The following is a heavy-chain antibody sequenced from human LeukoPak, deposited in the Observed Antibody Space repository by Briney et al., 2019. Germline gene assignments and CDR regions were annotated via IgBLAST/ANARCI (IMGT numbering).Heavy chain of an antibody. J-gene: IGHJ4*02. V-gene: IGHV1-2*02. CDR3: ARSITMIVVVGPPDY. CDR2: INPNSGGT. D-gene: IGHD3-22*01. Sequence: ASVKVSCKASGYTFTGYYMHWVRQAPGQGLEWMGWINPNSGGTNYAQKFQGRVTMTRDTSTSTAYMELSRLRSDDTAVYYCARSITMIVVVGPPDYWGQGTLVTVSS. CDR1: GYTFTGYY.